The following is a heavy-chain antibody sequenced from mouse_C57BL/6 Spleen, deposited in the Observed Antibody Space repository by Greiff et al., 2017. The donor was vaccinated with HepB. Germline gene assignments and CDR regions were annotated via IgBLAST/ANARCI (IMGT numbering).Heavy chain of an antibody. J-gene: IGHJ4*01. CDR2: ISSGGDYI. D-gene: IGHD2-1*01. Sequence: EVQVVESGEGLVKPGGSLKLSCAASGFTFSSYAMSWVRQTPEKRLEWVAYISSGGDYIYYADTVKGRFTISRDNARNTLYLQMSSLKSEDTAMYYCTRDPRSPYGKDAMDYWGQGTSVTVSS. V-gene: IGHV5-9-1*02. CDR1: GFTFSSYA. CDR3: TRDPRSPYGKDAMDY.